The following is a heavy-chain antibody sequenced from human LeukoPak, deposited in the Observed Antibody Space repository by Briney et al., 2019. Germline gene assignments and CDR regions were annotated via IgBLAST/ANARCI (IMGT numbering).Heavy chain of an antibody. CDR3: ARGGVWPFDY. V-gene: IGHV4-61*02. Sequence: PSETLSLTCTVSGGSISSDSYYWSWIRQPAGKGLEWIGRIYTSGSTDYNPSLKSRITISVDTSKNQFSLKLSSVTAADTAVYYCARGGVWPFDYWGQGTLVTVSS. J-gene: IGHJ4*02. D-gene: IGHD3-16*01. CDR1: GGSISSDSYY. CDR2: IYTSGST.